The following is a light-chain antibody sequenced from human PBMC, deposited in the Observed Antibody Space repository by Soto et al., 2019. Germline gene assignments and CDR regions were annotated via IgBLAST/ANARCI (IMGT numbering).Light chain of an antibody. CDR3: QHYNSYSEA. CDR1: QTISSW. V-gene: IGKV1-5*01. CDR2: PAS. J-gene: IGKJ1*01. Sequence: DIQMTQSPSTLSGSVGDRVTITCRASQTISSWLAWYQQKPGKAPKLLIFPASTLQSGVPSRFSGSGSGTDFTLTISSLQPDDFATYYCQHYNSYSEAFGQGTKGDIK.